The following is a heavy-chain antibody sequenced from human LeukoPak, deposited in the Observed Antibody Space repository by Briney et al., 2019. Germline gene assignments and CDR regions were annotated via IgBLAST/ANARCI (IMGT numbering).Heavy chain of an antibody. Sequence: GGSLRLSCAASGFTFSSYAMHWVRQAPGKGLEWVAVISYDGSNKYYADSVKGRFTISRDNSKNTLYLQMNSLRAEDTAVYYCARRIGVTTYYYYGMGVWGQGTTVTVSS. D-gene: IGHD4-17*01. CDR1: GFTFSSYA. J-gene: IGHJ6*02. CDR2: ISYDGSNK. V-gene: IGHV3-30*04. CDR3: ARRIGVTTYYYYGMGV.